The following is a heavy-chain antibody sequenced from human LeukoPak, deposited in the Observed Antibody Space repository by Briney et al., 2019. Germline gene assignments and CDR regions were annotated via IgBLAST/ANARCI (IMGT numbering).Heavy chain of an antibody. V-gene: IGHV4-4*02. D-gene: IGHD6-13*01. J-gene: IGHJ5*02. CDR2: IYYSGST. CDR1: GGSITSGNW. CDR3: ARDGGGIAAAPARFDP. Sequence: SETLSLTCAVSGGSITSGNWWTWVRQSPGKGLEWIGSIYYSGSTYYNPSLESRVTISVDTSKNQFSLKLSSVTAADTAVYYCARDGGGIAAAPARFDPWGQGTLVTVSS.